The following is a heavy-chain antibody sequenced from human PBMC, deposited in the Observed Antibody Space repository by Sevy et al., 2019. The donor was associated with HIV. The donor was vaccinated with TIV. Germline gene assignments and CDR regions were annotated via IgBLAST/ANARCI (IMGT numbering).Heavy chain of an antibody. D-gene: IGHD2-15*01. CDR2: IARNSYEAYGGTT. CDR1: GFTFDDYA. Sequence: SLRLSCTTSGFTFDDYAMTWFRQAPGKGLEWVAFIARNSYEAYGGTTDYAASVKGRFIISRDDSKSIAYLQMNSLKAEVTAVYYCTRGLATADTPEYYFDYWGQGTLVTVSS. V-gene: IGHV3-49*03. CDR3: TRGLATADTPEYYFDY. J-gene: IGHJ4*02.